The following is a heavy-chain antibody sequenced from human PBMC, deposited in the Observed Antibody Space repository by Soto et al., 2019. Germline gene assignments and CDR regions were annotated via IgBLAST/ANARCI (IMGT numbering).Heavy chain of an antibody. V-gene: IGHV4-34*01. J-gene: IGHJ5*02. CDR1: GGSFSGYY. CDR2: INHSGST. Sequence: SETVSLTCAVYGGSFSGYYWSWIRQPPGKGLEWIGEINHSGSTNYNPSLKSRVTISVDTSKNQFSLKLGSVTAADTAVYYCARGRYCSGGSCYSGSHNWFDPWGQGTLVTVSS. CDR3: ARGRYCSGGSCYSGSHNWFDP. D-gene: IGHD2-15*01.